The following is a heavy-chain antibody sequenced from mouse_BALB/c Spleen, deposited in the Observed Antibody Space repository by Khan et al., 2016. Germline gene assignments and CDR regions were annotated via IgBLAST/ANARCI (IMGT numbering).Heavy chain of an antibody. J-gene: IGHJ3*01. D-gene: IGHD2-13*01. CDR3: ARYDVGEAPWYAY. CDR1: GFSITSDYS. Sequence: EVKLEESGPDLVKPSQSLSLTCTVTGFSITSDYSWHWIRQFPGNKLEWMGYIHYSGSTNYNQSLKSRISITRDTSKNQFFLQLNSVTTEDTATFYCARYDVGEAPWYAYGGQGTLGTVSA. V-gene: IGHV3-1*02. CDR2: IHYSGST.